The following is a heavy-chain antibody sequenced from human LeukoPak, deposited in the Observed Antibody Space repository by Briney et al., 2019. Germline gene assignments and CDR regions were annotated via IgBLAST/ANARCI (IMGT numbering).Heavy chain of an antibody. CDR2: ISSSSSYI. D-gene: IGHD6-6*01. Sequence: GGSLRLSCAASGFTFSSYSMNWVRQAPGKGLEWVSSISSSSSYIYYADSVKGRFTISRDNAKNSLYLQMNSLRAEDTAVYYCARDARQMYSSSRGGEFDYWGQGTLVTVSS. V-gene: IGHV3-21*01. CDR1: GFTFSSYS. CDR3: ARDARQMYSSSRGGEFDY. J-gene: IGHJ4*02.